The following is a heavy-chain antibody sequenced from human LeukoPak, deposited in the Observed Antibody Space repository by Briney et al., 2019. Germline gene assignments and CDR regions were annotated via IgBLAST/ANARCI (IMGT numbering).Heavy chain of an antibody. V-gene: IGHV3-9*01. J-gene: IGHJ6*02. Sequence: PGRSLRLSCAASGFTFDDYAMHWVRRAPGKGLEWVSGISWNSGSIGYADSVKGRFTISRDNAKNSLYLQMNSLRAEDTALYYCAKDSGGGSSDSYYYYGMDVWGQGTTATVSS. D-gene: IGHD6-6*01. CDR3: AKDSGGGSSDSYYYYGMDV. CDR1: GFTFDDYA. CDR2: ISWNSGSI.